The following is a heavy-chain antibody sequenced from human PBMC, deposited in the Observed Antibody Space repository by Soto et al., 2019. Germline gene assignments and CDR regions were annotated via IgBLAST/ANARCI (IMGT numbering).Heavy chain of an antibody. V-gene: IGHV1-18*01. Sequence: ASVKVSCKASGYTFTSYGISWVRQAPGQGLEWMGWISAYNGNTNYAQKIQGRVTMTTDTSTSTAYMELRSLRSDDTAVYYCAREYYDFWSGYSPGPYYYYMDVWGKGTTVTVSS. CDR3: AREYYDFWSGYSPGPYYYYMDV. CDR1: GYTFTSYG. CDR2: ISAYNGNT. J-gene: IGHJ6*03. D-gene: IGHD3-3*01.